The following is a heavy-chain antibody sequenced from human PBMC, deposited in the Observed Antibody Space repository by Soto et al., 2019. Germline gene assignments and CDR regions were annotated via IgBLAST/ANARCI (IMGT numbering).Heavy chain of an antibody. Sequence: GGSLRLSCAASGFTFSSYAMSWVRQAPGKGLEWVSAISGRGGSTYYANSVKGRFTISRDNSKNTLYLQVNSLRAEDTAVYYCAKGPNEGMDFWGQGTTVTVSS. V-gene: IGHV3-23*01. CDR2: ISGRGGST. CDR3: AKGPNEGMDF. J-gene: IGHJ6*02. CDR1: GFTFSSYA.